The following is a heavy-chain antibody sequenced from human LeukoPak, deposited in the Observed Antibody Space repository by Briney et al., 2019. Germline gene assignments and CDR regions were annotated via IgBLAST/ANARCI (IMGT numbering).Heavy chain of an antibody. D-gene: IGHD3-22*01. J-gene: IGHJ4*02. CDR1: GFTFSNYA. CDR2: IKQDGSEK. Sequence: PGGSLRLSCGASGFTFSNYAMSWVRQAPGKGLEWVANIKQDGSEKYYVDSVKGRFTISRDNAKNSLYLQMNSLRAEDTAVYYCATGFPYDSSGDYFDYWGQGTLVTVSS. CDR3: ATGFPYDSSGDYFDY. V-gene: IGHV3-7*01.